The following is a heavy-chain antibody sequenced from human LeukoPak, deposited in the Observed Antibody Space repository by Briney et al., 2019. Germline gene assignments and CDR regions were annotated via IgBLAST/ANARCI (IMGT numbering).Heavy chain of an antibody. Sequence: SETLSLTCTVSGGSISSYYWSWLRQPPGKGLEWIGYIYYSGSTNYNPSLKSRVTISVDTSKNQFSLKLSSVTAADTAVYYCARHEKNEGAGTVSFYYYGMDVWGQGTTVTVSS. D-gene: IGHD6-19*01. CDR3: ARHEKNEGAGTVSFYYYGMDV. CDR2: IYYSGST. CDR1: GGSISSYY. V-gene: IGHV4-59*08. J-gene: IGHJ6*02.